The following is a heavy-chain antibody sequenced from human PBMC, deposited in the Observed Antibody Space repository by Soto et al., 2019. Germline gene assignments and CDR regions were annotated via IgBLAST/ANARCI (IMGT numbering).Heavy chain of an antibody. CDR3: ASPGGLDAFDI. J-gene: IGHJ3*02. Sequence: GGSLRLSCAASGFTVSSNYMSWVRQAPGKGLEWVSVIYSGGSTYYADSVKGRFTISRHTSKNTLYLQMNSLRAEDTALYYCASPGGLDAFDIWGQGTMVTVSS. V-gene: IGHV3-53*04. CDR1: GFTVSSNY. CDR2: IYSGGST. D-gene: IGHD3-16*01.